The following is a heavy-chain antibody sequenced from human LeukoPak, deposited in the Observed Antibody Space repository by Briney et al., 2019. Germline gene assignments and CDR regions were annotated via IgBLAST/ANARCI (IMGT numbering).Heavy chain of an antibody. CDR1: GFTFSDYW. CDR3: AREREPNYYPRRDGYNFGY. CDR2: IKQDGSDK. Sequence: PGGSLRLSCAASGFTFSDYWMTWVRQAPGKGLEWVANIKQDGSDKHYVDSVKGRFIISRDNAKNSLYLQMNSLRAEDTAVYYCAREREPNYYPRRDGYNFGYWGQGTLVTVSS. D-gene: IGHD5-24*01. J-gene: IGHJ4*02. V-gene: IGHV3-7*01.